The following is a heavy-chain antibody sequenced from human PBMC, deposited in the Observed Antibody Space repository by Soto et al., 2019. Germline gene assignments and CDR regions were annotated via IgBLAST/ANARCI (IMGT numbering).Heavy chain of an antibody. V-gene: IGHV3-30*03. D-gene: IGHD1-1*01. J-gene: IGHJ4*02. CDR2: ISYDDK. CDR3: AHRAGLHGNWNGGSFDF. CDR1: GFTFSSYG. Sequence: PGGSMRLSCAASGFTFSSYGMHWVRQAPGKGLEWVAVISYDDKRYSPSLKSRLTITKDTSKNQVVLTLANVDPVDTATYYCAHRAGLHGNWNGGSFDFWGQGALVTVSS.